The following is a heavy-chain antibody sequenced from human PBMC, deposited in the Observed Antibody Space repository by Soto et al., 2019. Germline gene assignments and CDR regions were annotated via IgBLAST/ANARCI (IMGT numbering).Heavy chain of an antibody. CDR2: ISYDGSNK. CDR1: GFTFSSYA. CDR3: ARDLGLFCSSTSCYMI. Sequence: QVQLVESGGGVVQPGRSLRLSCAASGFTFSSYAMHWVRQAPGKGLEWVAVISYDGSNKYYADSVKGRFTISRDNSKNRLYLQMNSLRAEDTAVYYCARDLGLFCSSTSCYMIWGQGTLVTVSS. V-gene: IGHV3-30-3*01. J-gene: IGHJ4*02. D-gene: IGHD2-2*02.